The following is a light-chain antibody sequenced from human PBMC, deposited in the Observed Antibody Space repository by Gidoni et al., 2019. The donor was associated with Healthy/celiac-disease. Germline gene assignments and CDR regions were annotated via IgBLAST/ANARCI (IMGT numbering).Light chain of an antibody. J-gene: IGKJ4*01. Sequence: DIQMTQSPSSLSASVGDRVTITCQASQDISNYLNRYQQKPGKAPKLLIYDASTLETGVPSRFSGSGSGTDFTFTISSLQPEDIATYYCQQYDNLPLTFGGGTKVEIK. V-gene: IGKV1-33*01. CDR2: DAS. CDR1: QDISNY. CDR3: QQYDNLPLT.